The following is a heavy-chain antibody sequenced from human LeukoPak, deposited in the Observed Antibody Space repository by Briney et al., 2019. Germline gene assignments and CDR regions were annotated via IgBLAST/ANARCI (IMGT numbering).Heavy chain of an antibody. J-gene: IGHJ5*02. CDR3: ARVITGTTVDWFDP. CDR2: ISAYNGNT. CDR1: GYTFTSYG. V-gene: IGHV1-18*01. D-gene: IGHD1-7*01. Sequence: ASVKVSCKASGYTFTSYGISWVRQAPGQGLEWMGWISAYNGNTNYAQKLQGRVTMTTDTSTSTAYMELRSLRSEDTAVYYCARVITGTTVDWFDPWGQGTLVTVSS.